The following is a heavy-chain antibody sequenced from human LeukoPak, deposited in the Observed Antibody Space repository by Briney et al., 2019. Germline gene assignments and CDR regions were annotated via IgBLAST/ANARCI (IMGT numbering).Heavy chain of an antibody. J-gene: IGHJ6*02. CDR1: GGTFSSYA. V-gene: IGHV1-69*04. D-gene: IGHD6-19*01. CDR2: IIPILGIA. CDR3: ARGQVSSGWYWGSYYYYGMDV. Sequence: ASVKVSCKASGGTFSSYAISWVRQAPGQGLEWMGRIIPILGIANYAQKFQGRVTMTRNTSISTAYMELSSLRSEDTAVYYCARGQVSSGWYWGSYYYYGMDVWGQGTTVTVSS.